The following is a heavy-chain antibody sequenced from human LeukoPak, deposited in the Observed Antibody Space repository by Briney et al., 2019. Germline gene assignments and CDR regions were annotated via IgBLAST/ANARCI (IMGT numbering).Heavy chain of an antibody. V-gene: IGHV1-2*02. Sequence: ASVKVSCKASGYTFTSYYMHWVRQAPGQGLEWMGWINPNSGGTNYAQKFQGRVTMTRDTSISTAYMELSRLRSDDTAVYYCARDLYYYGSGSYYNEGNWFDPWGQGTLVTVSS. J-gene: IGHJ5*02. CDR3: ARDLYYYGSGSYYNEGNWFDP. CDR1: GYTFTSYY. D-gene: IGHD3-10*01. CDR2: INPNSGGT.